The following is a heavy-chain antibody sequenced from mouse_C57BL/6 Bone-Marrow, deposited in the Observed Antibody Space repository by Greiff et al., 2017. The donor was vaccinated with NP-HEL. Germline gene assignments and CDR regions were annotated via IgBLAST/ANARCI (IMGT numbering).Heavy chain of an antibody. CDR2: IYPRSGNT. D-gene: IGHD1-1*01. J-gene: IGHJ3*01. V-gene: IGHV1-81*01. CDR1: GYTFTSYG. Sequence: QVQLQQSGAELARPGASVKLSCKASGYTFTSYGISWVKQRTGQGLEWIGEIYPRSGNTYYNEKFKGKATLTADKSSSTAYMELRSLTSEDSAVYFCARIPPFTGGSSYAWFAYWGQGTLVTVSA. CDR3: ARIPPFTGGSSYAWFAY.